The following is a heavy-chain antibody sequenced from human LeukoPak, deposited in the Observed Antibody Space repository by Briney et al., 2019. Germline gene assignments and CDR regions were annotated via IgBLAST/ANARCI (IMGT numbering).Heavy chain of an antibody. CDR2: MNPNSGNT. CDR1: GYTFTGYY. J-gene: IGHJ3*02. Sequence: ASVKVSCKASGYTFTGYYMHWVRQATGQGLEWMGWMNPNSGNTGYAQKFQGRVTMTRNTSISTAYMELSSLRSEDTAVYYCARPDSSGYSRDAFDIWGQGTMVTVSS. CDR3: ARPDSSGYSRDAFDI. D-gene: IGHD3-22*01. V-gene: IGHV1-8*02.